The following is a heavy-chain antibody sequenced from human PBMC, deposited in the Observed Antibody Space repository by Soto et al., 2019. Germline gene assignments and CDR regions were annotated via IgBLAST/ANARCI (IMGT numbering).Heavy chain of an antibody. V-gene: IGHV5-51*01. J-gene: IGHJ5*02. D-gene: IGHD2-8*01. CDR3: ARQDRYCTNGVCYTEWFDP. Sequence: PGESLKIACKASGYIFTSYWIAWVRQVPGKGLEWMGIIYPGDSDTRYSPSFQGQVTISADKSISTAYLQWSSLKASDTAMYYCARQDRYCTNGVCYTEWFDPWGQGTLVTVSS. CDR1: GYIFTSYW. CDR2: IYPGDSDT.